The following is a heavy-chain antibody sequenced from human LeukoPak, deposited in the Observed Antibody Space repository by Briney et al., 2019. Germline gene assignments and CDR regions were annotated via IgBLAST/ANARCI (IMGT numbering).Heavy chain of an antibody. CDR2: IRYDGSNK. CDR3: AKTLYQLLGAFDI. CDR1: GFTFSSYG. Sequence: GGSLRLSCAASGFTFSSYGMSWVRQAPGKGLEWVAFIRYDGSNKYYADSVKGRFTISRDNSKNTLYLQMNSLRAEDTAVYYCAKTLYQLLGAFDIWGQGTMVTVSS. D-gene: IGHD2-2*01. V-gene: IGHV3-30*02. J-gene: IGHJ3*02.